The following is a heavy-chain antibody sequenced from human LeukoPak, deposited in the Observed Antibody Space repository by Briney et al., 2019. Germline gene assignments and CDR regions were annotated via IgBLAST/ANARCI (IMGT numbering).Heavy chain of an antibody. CDR2: IYYSGST. CDR1: GGSISSYY. D-gene: IGHD1-7*01. CDR3: ARYNWNYGSSMDV. J-gene: IGHJ6*02. Sequence: SETLSLTCTVSGGSISSYYWSWIRQPPGKGLEWIGYIYYSGSTNYNPSLKSRVTISVDTSKNQFSLKLSSVTAADTAVYYCARYNWNYGSSMDVWGQGTTVTVSS. V-gene: IGHV4-59*01.